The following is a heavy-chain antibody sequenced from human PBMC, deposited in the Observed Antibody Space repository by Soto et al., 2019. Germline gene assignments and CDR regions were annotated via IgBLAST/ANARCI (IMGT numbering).Heavy chain of an antibody. CDR1: GYTFTSYG. V-gene: IGHV1-18*01. J-gene: IGHJ4*02. CDR2: ISAYNGNT. Sequence: QVQLVQSGAEVKKPGASVKVSCKASGYTFTSYGISWVRQAPGQGLEWMGWISAYNGNTNYAQKLQGRVTMTTDTSTSTAYMELRSLRSDDTAVYYCARLKALRLLEWLFTDFDYWGQGTLVTVSS. D-gene: IGHD3-3*01. CDR3: ARLKALRLLEWLFTDFDY.